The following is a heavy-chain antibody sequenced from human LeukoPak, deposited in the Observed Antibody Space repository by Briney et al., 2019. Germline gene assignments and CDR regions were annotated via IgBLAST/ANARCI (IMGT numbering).Heavy chain of an antibody. CDR2: FYYSGST. V-gene: IGHV4-39*01. CDR1: GGSISSSSYY. Sequence: SETLSLTCTVSGGSISSSSYYWDWIRQPPGKELEWIGNFYYSGSTYYNPSLKSRITISVDTSKNQFSLKLSSVTAADTAVYYCASHHSGASPSDAFDIWGQGTMVTVSP. J-gene: IGHJ3*02. CDR3: ASHHSGASPSDAFDI. D-gene: IGHD5-12*01.